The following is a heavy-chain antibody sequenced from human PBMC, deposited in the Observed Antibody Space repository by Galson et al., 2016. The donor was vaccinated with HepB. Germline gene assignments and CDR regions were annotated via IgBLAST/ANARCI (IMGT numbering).Heavy chain of an antibody. D-gene: IGHD6-13*01. CDR2: IWYDGSDK. J-gene: IGHJ4*02. CDR3: ARDRGSAAGFDY. V-gene: IGHV3-33*01. Sequence: SLRLSCAASGFTFSSYGMHWVRQAPGKGLEWVAIIWYDGSDKYYADSVKGRFTISRDNSKNTLYLQMNSLRAEDTAVYYCARDRGSAAGFDYWGQGTLVTVSS. CDR1: GFTFSSYG.